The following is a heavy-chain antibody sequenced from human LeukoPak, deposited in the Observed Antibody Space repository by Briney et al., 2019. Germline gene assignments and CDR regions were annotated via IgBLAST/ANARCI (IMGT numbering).Heavy chain of an antibody. D-gene: IGHD6-6*01. CDR2: INPSGGST. J-gene: IGHJ3*02. CDR3: ARDRRRDAFDI. V-gene: IGHV1-46*01. Sequence: ASVKVSCKASGYTFTGYYMHWVRQAPGQGLEWMGIINPSGGSTSYAQKFQGRVTMTRDTSTSTVYMELSSLRSEDTAVYYCARDRRRDAFDIWGQGTMVTVSS. CDR1: GYTFTGYY.